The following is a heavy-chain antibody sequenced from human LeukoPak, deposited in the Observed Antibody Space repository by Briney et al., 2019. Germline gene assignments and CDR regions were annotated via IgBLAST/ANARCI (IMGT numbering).Heavy chain of an antibody. D-gene: IGHD2-2*01. CDR3: ASGIVVGPVYFDY. Sequence: GGSLRLSCAASGFTVSSKYMSWVRQAPGKGLEWVSVIYSGGNTYYADSVKGRFTISRDNSKNTVNLQMNSLRAEDTAVYYCASGIVVGPVYFDYWGQGTLVTVSS. CDR1: GFTVSSKY. V-gene: IGHV3-66*01. J-gene: IGHJ4*02. CDR2: IYSGGNT.